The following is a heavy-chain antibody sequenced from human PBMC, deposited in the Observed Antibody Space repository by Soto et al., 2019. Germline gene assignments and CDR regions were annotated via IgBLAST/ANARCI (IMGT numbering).Heavy chain of an antibody. Sequence: WGSLRLSCAASGFTFSSYWMHWVRQAPGKGLVWVSRINSDGSSTSYADSVKGRFTISRDNAKNTLYLQMNSLRAEDTAVYYCARGAGYYYDSSGYYPSWFDPWGQGTLVTVSS. CDR1: GFTFSSYW. J-gene: IGHJ5*02. V-gene: IGHV3-74*01. CDR2: INSDGSST. CDR3: ARGAGYYYDSSGYYPSWFDP. D-gene: IGHD3-22*01.